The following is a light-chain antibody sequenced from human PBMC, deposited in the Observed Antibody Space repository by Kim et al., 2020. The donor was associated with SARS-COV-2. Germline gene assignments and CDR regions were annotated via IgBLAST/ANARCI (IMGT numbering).Light chain of an antibody. CDR2: NVN. V-gene: IGLV2-14*03. CDR3: SSYSTTDSLYV. J-gene: IGLJ1*01. Sequence: QSALTQPASVSGSPGQSITISCTGTSSDVGKYNYVSWYRQHPGKAPQLMIFNVNNRPSGVSSRFSGSKSGNTASLTISGLQAEDEADYYCSSYSTTDSLYVFGTGTKVTVL. CDR1: SSDVGKYNY.